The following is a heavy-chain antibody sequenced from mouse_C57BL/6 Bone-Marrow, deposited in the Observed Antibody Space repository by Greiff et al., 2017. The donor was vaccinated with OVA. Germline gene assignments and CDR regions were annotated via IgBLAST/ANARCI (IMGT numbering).Heavy chain of an antibody. CDR3: ARELRRGDY. CDR2: ISDGGSYT. V-gene: IGHV5-4*01. Sequence: EVQLVESGGGLVKPGGSLKLSCAASGFTFSSYAMSWVRQTPEKRLEWVATISDGGSYTYYPDNVKGRFTISRDNAKNNLYLQMSHLKSEDTAMYYCARELRRGDYWGQGTTLTVSS. J-gene: IGHJ2*01. CDR1: GFTFSSYA.